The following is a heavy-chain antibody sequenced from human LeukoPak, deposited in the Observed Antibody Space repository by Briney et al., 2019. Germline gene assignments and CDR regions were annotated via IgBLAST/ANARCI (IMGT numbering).Heavy chain of an antibody. D-gene: IGHD6-13*01. V-gene: IGHV3-23*01. CDR3: AKDQVAAGRYYYYYYGMDV. CDR1: GFTFSSYN. Sequence: GGSLRLSCVASGFTFSSYNMNWVRQAPGKGLEWISTISGSDDSTYYADSVKGRFTISRDNSKNTLYLQMNSLRAEDTAVYYCAKDQVAAGRYYYYYYGMDVWGQGTTVTVSS. J-gene: IGHJ6*02. CDR2: ISGSDDST.